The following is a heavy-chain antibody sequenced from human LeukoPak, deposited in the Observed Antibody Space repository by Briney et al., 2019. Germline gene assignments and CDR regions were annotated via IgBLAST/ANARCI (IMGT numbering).Heavy chain of an antibody. V-gene: IGHV5-51*01. CDR1: GYSINNYW. D-gene: IGHD2-15*01. Sequence: RGESLKISCKGSGYSINNYWIGWVRQMPGKGLEWMGIIYPADSDIRYSPSFQGQVTISADKSTSTAYLQWSSLKASDTAMYYCARQEYCSGGSCYTWFDPWGQGTLVIVPS. CDR3: ARQEYCSGGSCYTWFDP. J-gene: IGHJ5*02. CDR2: IYPADSDI.